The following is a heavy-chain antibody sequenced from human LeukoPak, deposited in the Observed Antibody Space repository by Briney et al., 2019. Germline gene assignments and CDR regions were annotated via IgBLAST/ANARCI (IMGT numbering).Heavy chain of an antibody. CDR2: ISSSSSYI. V-gene: IGHV3-21*01. CDR3: ARDLGHSGYVPRTPQNDAFDI. CDR1: GFTFSSYS. J-gene: IGHJ3*02. Sequence: GGSLRLSCAASGFTFSSYSMNWVRQAHGKGLEWVSSISSSSSYIYYADSVKGRFTISRDNAKNSLYLQMNSLRAEDTAVYYCARDLGHSGYVPRTPQNDAFDIWGQGTMVTVSS. D-gene: IGHD5-12*01.